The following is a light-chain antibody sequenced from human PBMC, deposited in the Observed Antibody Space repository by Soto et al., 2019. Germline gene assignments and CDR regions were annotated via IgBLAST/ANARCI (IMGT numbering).Light chain of an antibody. Sequence: QSALTQPASVSGSPGQSITISCTGTSSDVGGYNYVSWYQQHPGKAPKLMIYEVSNRPSGVSNRFSGSKSGNTASLTISRLQADDEADYYCSSYTSSSRVFGAGTKLTVL. CDR2: EVS. CDR3: SSYTSSSRV. J-gene: IGLJ3*02. CDR1: SSDVGGYNY. V-gene: IGLV2-14*01.